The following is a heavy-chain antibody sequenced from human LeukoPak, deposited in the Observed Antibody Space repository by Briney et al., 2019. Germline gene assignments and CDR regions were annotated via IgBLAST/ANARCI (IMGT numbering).Heavy chain of an antibody. CDR3: ARGSYDFWSGYTHPYFDY. CDR1: GGSFSGYY. CDR2: INHSGST. Sequence: PSETLSLTCAVYGGSFSGYYWSWIRQPPGKGLEWIGEINHSGSTNHNPSLKSRVTISVDTSKNQFSLKLSSVTAADTAVYYCARGSYDFWSGYTHPYFDYWGQGTLVTVSS. D-gene: IGHD3-3*01. J-gene: IGHJ4*02. V-gene: IGHV4-34*01.